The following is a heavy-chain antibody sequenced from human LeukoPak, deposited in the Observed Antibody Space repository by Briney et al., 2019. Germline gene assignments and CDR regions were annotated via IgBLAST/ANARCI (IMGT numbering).Heavy chain of an antibody. V-gene: IGHV4-34*01. Sequence: PSETLSLTCAVYVGPFSGYYWSWIRQAPGKGLEWIGEINHSGSFNYNPSLKSRLLILVDTSKNQFSLKLSSVTAADTAVYYCARVTYCTTTSCHPLGWFDPWGQGTLVTVSS. D-gene: IGHD2-8*01. CDR2: INHSGSF. CDR3: ARVTYCTTTSCHPLGWFDP. J-gene: IGHJ5*02. CDR1: VGPFSGYY.